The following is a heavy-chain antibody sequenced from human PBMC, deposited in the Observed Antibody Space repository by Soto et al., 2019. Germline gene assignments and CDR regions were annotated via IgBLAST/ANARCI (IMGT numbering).Heavy chain of an antibody. CDR2: INPSGGST. CDR3: ARALCSSTSCSYMDV. J-gene: IGHJ6*02. V-gene: IGHV1-46*03. Sequence: PSVKVSCKASGYTFTSYYMHWVRQAPGQGLEWMGIINPSGGSTSYAQKFQGRVTMTRDTSTSTVYMELSSLRSEDTAVYYCARALCSSTSCSYMDVWGQGTTVTVSS. D-gene: IGHD2-2*01. CDR1: GYTFTSYY.